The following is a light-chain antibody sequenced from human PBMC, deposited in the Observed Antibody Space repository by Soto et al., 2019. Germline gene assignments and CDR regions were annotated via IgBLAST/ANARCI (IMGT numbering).Light chain of an antibody. CDR1: STDVGRYNY. CDR2: EVS. J-gene: IGLJ1*01. CDR3: SSFTSSDSYV. V-gene: IGLV2-14*01. Sequence: QSVLTQPASVSGSPGQSITISCTGTSTDVGRYNYVSWYQQHPGKVPKLIIYEVSRRPSGVSHRFSGSKSGNTASLTISGLQAEDGADFYCSSFTSSDSYVFCSGTKVTAL.